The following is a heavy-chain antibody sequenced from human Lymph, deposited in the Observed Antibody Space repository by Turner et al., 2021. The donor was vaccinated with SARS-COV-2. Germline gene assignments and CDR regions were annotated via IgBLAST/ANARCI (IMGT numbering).Heavy chain of an antibody. CDR3: ARDLGPLAFDI. V-gene: IGHV3-53*02. Sequence: EVLLVDTGGGLIQPGWSLSPSSASSGFTVSSNYMSWVRQAPGNGLEWVSVIYIGGTTYYADSVKGRFTISRDNSKNTLYLQMNSLRAEDTAVYYCARDLGPLAFDIWGQGTMVTVSS. CDR1: GFTVSSNY. J-gene: IGHJ3*02. CDR2: IYIGGTT.